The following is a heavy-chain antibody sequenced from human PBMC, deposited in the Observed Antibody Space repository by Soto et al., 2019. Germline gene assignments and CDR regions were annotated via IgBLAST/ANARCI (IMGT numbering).Heavy chain of an antibody. V-gene: IGHV3-7*05. CDR3: ARDDYGGNFDY. Sequence: GGSLRLSCAASGFTFSSYAMSWVRQAPGKGLEWVANIKQDGSEKYYVDSVKGRFTISRDNAKNSLYLQMNSLRAEDTAVYYCARDDYGGNFDYWGQGTLVTVSS. J-gene: IGHJ4*02. CDR2: IKQDGSEK. CDR1: GFTFSSYA. D-gene: IGHD4-17*01.